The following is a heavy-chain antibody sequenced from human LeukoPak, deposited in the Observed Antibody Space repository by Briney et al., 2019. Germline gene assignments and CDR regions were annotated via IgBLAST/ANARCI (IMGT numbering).Heavy chain of an antibody. CDR3: AKDDSNNYYEY. Sequence: PGGSLRLSCAASGFTFSSYWMSWVRQAPGKGLEWVASISHDGGNKQYAESIKGRLTISRDNVKNSLYLEINSLRADDTAIYYCAKDDSNNYYEYWGQGTLVTVSA. V-gene: IGHV3-7*01. J-gene: IGHJ4*02. D-gene: IGHD2-15*01. CDR1: GFTFSSYW. CDR2: ISHDGGNK.